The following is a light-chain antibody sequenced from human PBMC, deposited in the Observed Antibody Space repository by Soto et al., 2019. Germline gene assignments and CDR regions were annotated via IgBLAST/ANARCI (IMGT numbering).Light chain of an antibody. V-gene: IGKV2-28*01. CDR2: LGS. CDR1: QSLLHSNGYNY. Sequence: IVMTQSPLSLPVTPGEPASICCRSSQSLLHSNGYNYLDWYLQKPGQSPQLLIYLGSNRASGVPDRFSGSGSGTDFTLKISRVEAEDVGVYYCMQALQTPRYTFGQGTKVDTK. CDR3: MQALQTPRYT. J-gene: IGKJ2*01.